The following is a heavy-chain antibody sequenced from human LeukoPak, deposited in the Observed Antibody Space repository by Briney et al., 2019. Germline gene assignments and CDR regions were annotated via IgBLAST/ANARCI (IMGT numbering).Heavy chain of an antibody. D-gene: IGHD3-10*01. CDR3: AIAHYYGSGSRIDY. V-gene: IGHV3-21*04. CDR2: ISSSIRYI. Sequence: GGSLRLSRSPSGFTFSSYSMNWVPQAPGEGVEWGSSISSSIRYIYYADSVKGRFTISRDNSKNALYLQMNSLRAEDTAVYYCAIAHYYGSGSRIDYWGQGTLVTVSS. J-gene: IGHJ4*02. CDR1: GFTFSSYS.